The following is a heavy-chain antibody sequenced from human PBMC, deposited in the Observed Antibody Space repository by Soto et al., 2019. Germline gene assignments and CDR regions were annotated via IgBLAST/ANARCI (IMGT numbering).Heavy chain of an antibody. CDR2: IYYSGST. V-gene: IGHV4-59*12. D-gene: IGHD1-26*01. CDR3: ARVSGSYYYGMDV. CDR1: GGSITTYY. J-gene: IGHJ6*02. Sequence: SETLSLTCTVSGGSITTYYWSWLRQPPGKGLEWIGYIYYSGSTNYNPSLKSRVTISVDTSKNQFSLKLSSVTAADTALYYCARVSGSYYYGMDVWGQGTTVTVS.